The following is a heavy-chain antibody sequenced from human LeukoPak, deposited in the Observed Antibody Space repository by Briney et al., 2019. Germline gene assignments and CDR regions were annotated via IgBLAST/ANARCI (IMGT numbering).Heavy chain of an antibody. J-gene: IGHJ4*02. V-gene: IGHV1-69*06. D-gene: IGHD5-12*01. CDR3: ARIPFSGYEYRGFAY. Sequence: SVKVSCKASGYTFTSYGISWVRQAPGQGLEWMGGIIPVFDTVDYAQKFQGRVTITADKSTSTVYMEMSSLRSEDTAMYYCARIPFSGYEYRGFAYWGQGTLVTVSS. CDR2: IIPVFDTV. CDR1: GYTFTSYG.